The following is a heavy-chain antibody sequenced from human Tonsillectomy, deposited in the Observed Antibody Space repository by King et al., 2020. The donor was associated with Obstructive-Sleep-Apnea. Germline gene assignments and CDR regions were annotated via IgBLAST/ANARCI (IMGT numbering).Heavy chain of an antibody. V-gene: IGHV3-30*18. J-gene: IGHJ4*02. CDR2: LSYDGNNK. CDR3: AKAQSKNFDY. CDR1: GFTLTSYG. Sequence: QLVQSGGGVVQPGRSLRLSCAASGFTLTSYGMHWVRQAPGKGLEWGAVLSYDGNNKYYADSVKGRFTISRDNSKNTLYLQMDSLRAEDTAVYYCAKAQSKNFDYWGQGTLVTVSS.